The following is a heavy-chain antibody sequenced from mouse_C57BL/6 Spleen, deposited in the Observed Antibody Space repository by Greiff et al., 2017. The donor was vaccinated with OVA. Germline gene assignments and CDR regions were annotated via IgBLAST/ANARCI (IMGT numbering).Heavy chain of an antibody. CDR1: GYTFTDYE. D-gene: IGHD1-1*01. Sequence: VHLVESGAELVRPGASVTLSCKASGYTFTDYEMHWVKQTPVHGLEWIGAIDPETGGTAYNQKFKGKAILTADKSSSTAYMELRSLTSEDSAVYYCTRHYGSSHWYFDVWGTGTTVTVSS. J-gene: IGHJ1*03. CDR2: IDPETGGT. V-gene: IGHV1-15*01. CDR3: TRHYGSSHWYFDV.